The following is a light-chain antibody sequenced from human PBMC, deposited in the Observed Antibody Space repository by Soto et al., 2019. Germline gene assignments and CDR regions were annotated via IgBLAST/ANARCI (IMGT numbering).Light chain of an antibody. Sequence: QSSLTPPASLSWAPGQSITLSFTGNRREGFGYNYVSWYQQHPGKAPKFMIYDVSNRPSGVSNRFSGSKPGNTASLTISGLQAEDEADYYCCSYTTSNTRQIVFGTGTKVTVL. CDR2: DVS. CDR3: CSYTTSNTRQIV. CDR1: RREGFGYNY. J-gene: IGLJ1*01. V-gene: IGLV2-14*01.